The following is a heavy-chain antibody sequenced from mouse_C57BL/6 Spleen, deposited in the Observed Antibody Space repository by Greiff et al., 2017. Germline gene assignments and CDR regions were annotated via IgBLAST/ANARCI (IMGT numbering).Heavy chain of an antibody. CDR1: GFSLTSYG. D-gene: IGHD2-4*01. CDR2: IWRGGST. CDR3: AKYDYDGGYAMDY. V-gene: IGHV2-5*01. J-gene: IGHJ4*01. Sequence: VQLQQSGPGLVQPSQSLSITCTVSGFSLTSYGVHWVRQSPGKGLEWLGVIWRGGSTDYNAAFMSRLSITKDNSTSQVFFKMNSLQADDTAIYYCAKYDYDGGYAMDYWGQGTSVTVSS.